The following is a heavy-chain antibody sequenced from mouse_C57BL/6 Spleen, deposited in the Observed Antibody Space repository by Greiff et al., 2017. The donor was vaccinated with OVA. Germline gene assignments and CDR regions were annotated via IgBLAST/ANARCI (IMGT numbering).Heavy chain of an antibody. Sequence: QVQLQQPGAELVRPGSSVKLSCKASGYTFTSYWMHWVKPRPIQGLEWIGNIDPSDSVTHYNQKFKDKATLTVDKSSSTAYMQLSSLTSEDSAVYYCARQTIVTPYFDYWGQGTTLTVSS. V-gene: IGHV1-52*01. CDR2: IDPSDSVT. J-gene: IGHJ2*01. D-gene: IGHD2-5*01. CDR3: ARQTIVTPYFDY. CDR1: GYTFTSYW.